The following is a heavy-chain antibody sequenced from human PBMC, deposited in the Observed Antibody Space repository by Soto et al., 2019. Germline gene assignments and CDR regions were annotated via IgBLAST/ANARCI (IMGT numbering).Heavy chain of an antibody. V-gene: IGHV4-30-4*01. CDR2: ISYSGST. CDR1: GGSISSGNYY. J-gene: IGHJ4*02. Sequence: QVQLQESGPGLVKPSQTLSLTCTVSGGSISSGNYYWSWIRQPPGTGLEWIGFISYSGSTYYNASLNSRVTIPVDTSKNQFSLNLNSVTAADTAVYYCATVGTSATGLYYFDYWGQGTLITVSS. D-gene: IGHD1-26*01. CDR3: ATVGTSATGLYYFDY.